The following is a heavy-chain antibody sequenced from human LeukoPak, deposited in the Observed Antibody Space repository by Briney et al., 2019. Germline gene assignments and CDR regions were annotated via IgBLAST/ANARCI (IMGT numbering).Heavy chain of an antibody. CDR1: GYTFTGYY. V-gene: IGHV1-2*02. CDR3: ARDRSTYSGSDFDY. D-gene: IGHD1-26*01. CDR2: INPNSGGT. J-gene: IGHJ4*02. Sequence: ASVKVSCKASGYTFTGYYMHWVRQAPGQGLEWMGWINPNSGGTNYAQKFQGRVTMTRDTSISTAYMELSRLRSDDTAVYYCARDRSTYSGSDFDYWGQGTLVTVSS.